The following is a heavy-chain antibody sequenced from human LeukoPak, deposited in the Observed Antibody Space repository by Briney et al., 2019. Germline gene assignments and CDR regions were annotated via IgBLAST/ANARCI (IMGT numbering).Heavy chain of an antibody. CDR1: GFTLSSYW. V-gene: IGHV3-74*01. D-gene: IGHD1-14*01. CDR3: ARDRGAVPTGF. CDR2: INSDGSST. J-gene: IGHJ4*02. Sequence: GGSLRLSCAASGFTLSSYWMHWVRQAPGKGLVWVSRINSDGSSTTYADSVKGRFTISRDNAKNTLYLQMNSLRAEDTAVYYCARDRGAVPTGFWGQGTLVTVSS.